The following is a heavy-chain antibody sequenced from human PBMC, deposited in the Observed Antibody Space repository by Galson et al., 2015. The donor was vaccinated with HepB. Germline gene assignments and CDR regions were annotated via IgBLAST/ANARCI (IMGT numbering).Heavy chain of an antibody. Sequence: SLRLSCAASGFTFSSYAMSWVRQAPGKGLEWVSAISGSGGSTYYADSVKGRFTISRDNSKNTLYLQMNSLRAEDTAVYYCANRPVWRELLGVAYWGQGTLVTVSS. CDR1: GFTFSSYA. D-gene: IGHD1-26*01. CDR2: ISGSGGST. J-gene: IGHJ4*02. CDR3: ANRPVWRELLGVAY. V-gene: IGHV3-23*01.